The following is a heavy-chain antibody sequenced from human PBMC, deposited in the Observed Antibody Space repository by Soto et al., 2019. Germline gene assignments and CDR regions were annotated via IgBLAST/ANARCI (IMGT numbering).Heavy chain of an antibody. V-gene: IGHV4-34*01. CDR3: TRGRLYYDSGTYAN. Sequence: LSLTCAVYGGSFSYYYWSWIRQSPGKGLEWIGEISPSGTTKYNPSLKSRVIISMHTSTNQFSLYLSSVTAADTAVYYCTRGRLYYDSGTYANWGQGTLVTVSS. CDR2: ISPSGTT. J-gene: IGHJ4*02. D-gene: IGHD3-10*01. CDR1: GGSFSYYY.